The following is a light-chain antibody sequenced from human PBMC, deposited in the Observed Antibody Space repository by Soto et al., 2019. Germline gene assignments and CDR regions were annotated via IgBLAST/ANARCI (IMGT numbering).Light chain of an antibody. CDR1: QSVNNN. V-gene: IGKV3-15*01. CDR2: GAS. J-gene: IGKJ1*01. Sequence: ETLMTQSPATLSVSPGERATLSCRASQSVNNNLAWYQQKLGQAPRVLIYGASTRATGIPARFTGSGSGTEFILTITSLQSEDSAVYYCQEYHTWPWTFGQGTNVEFK. CDR3: QEYHTWPWT.